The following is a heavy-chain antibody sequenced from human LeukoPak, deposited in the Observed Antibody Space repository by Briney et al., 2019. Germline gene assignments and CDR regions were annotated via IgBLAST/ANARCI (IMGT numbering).Heavy chain of an antibody. CDR2: IRYDGSNK. V-gene: IGHV3-30*02. J-gene: IGHJ4*02. D-gene: IGHD5-12*01. Sequence: GGSLRLSCAASGFTFSSYGMHWVRQSPGKGLEWVAFIRYDGSNKYYADSVKGRFTISRDNSKKTMYLQMNSLIAEDTAVYYCAKDHRLREVDYFDYWGQGTLVTVSS. CDR3: AKDHRLREVDYFDY. CDR1: GFTFSSYG.